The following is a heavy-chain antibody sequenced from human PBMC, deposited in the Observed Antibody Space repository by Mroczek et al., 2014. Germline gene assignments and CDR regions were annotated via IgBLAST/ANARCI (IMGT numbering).Heavy chain of an antibody. D-gene: IGHD3-9*01. Sequence: VQLVQSGGGVVQPGRSLRLSCAASGFTFSSYSMNWVRQAPGKGLEWVSSISSSSSYIYYADSVKGRFTISRDNAKNSLYLQMNSLRAEDTAVYYCARDRDQARGRDYDILTGYQLRVVFDYWGQGTPGHRLL. V-gene: IGHV3-21*01. CDR2: ISSSSSYI. CDR1: GFTFSSYS. CDR3: ARDRDQARGRDYDILTGYQLRVVFDY. J-gene: IGHJ4*02.